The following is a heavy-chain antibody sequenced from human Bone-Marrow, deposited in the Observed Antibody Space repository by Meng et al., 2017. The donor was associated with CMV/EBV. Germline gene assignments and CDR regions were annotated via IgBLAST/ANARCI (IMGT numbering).Heavy chain of an antibody. CDR3: ASLDTAMDNDY. CDR2: ISSSGSTI. CDR1: GFTFSSYE. Sequence: GESLKIHCSASGFTFSSYEMNWVRQAPGKGLEWVSYISSSGSTIYYADSVKGRFTISRDNAKNSLYLQMNSLRAEDTAVYYCASLDTAMDNDYWGQGTLVTVSS. J-gene: IGHJ4*02. D-gene: IGHD5-18*01. V-gene: IGHV3-48*03.